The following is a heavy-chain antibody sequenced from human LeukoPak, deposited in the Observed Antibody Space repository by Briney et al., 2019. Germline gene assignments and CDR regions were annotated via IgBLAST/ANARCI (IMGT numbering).Heavy chain of an antibody. D-gene: IGHD4-17*01. CDR3: ARSPGYGDYGHHDY. CDR1: GFTFSSYE. Sequence: GGSLRLSCAASGFTFSSYEMNWVRRAPGKGLEWVSYISYTDNTIYYADSVKGRFTISRDNAKNSLYLQMDSLRVEDTAVYYCARSPGYGDYGHHDYWGQGTLVTVSS. V-gene: IGHV3-48*03. CDR2: ISYTDNTI. J-gene: IGHJ4*02.